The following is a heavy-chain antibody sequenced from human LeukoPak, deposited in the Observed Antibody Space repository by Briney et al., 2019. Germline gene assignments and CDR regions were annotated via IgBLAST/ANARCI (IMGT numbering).Heavy chain of an antibody. D-gene: IGHD4-17*01. V-gene: IGHV3-64*01. CDR3: ARGDYGVMMTSDY. J-gene: IGHJ4*02. CDR2: ISSNGGST. Sequence: GGSLRLSCAASGFTFSSYAMHWVRQAPGKGLEYVSAISSNGGSTYYANSVKGRFTISRDNSKNTLYLQMGSLRAEDTAVYYCARGDYGVMMTSDYWGQGTLVTVSS. CDR1: GFTFSSYA.